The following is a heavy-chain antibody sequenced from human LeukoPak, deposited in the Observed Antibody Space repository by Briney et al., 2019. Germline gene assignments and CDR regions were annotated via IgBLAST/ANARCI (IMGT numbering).Heavy chain of an antibody. CDR1: GYSFSSYW. V-gene: IGHV5-51*01. D-gene: IGHD5-24*01. CDR2: IYPGGSET. Sequence: GESLKISCKGLGYSFSSYWNAWVRQRPGKGLEWMGIIYPGGSETRYDPSFQGQVTISADSSTSTAYLQWSTLRASDTAMYYCARASRDGYNQNFDHWGQGTLVTVSS. CDR3: ARASRDGYNQNFDH. J-gene: IGHJ4*02.